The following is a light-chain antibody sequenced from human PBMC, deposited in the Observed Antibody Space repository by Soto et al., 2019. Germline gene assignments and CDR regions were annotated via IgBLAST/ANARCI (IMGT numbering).Light chain of an antibody. CDR3: QQYYSTPLT. CDR1: QSVLYSSNNKNY. J-gene: IGKJ5*01. V-gene: IGKV4-1*01. CDR2: WAS. Sequence: DIVMTQSPDSLAVSLGERATINCKSSQSVLYSSNNKNYLAWYQQKPGQPPKLLIYWASTRESVVPDRFSGSESGTDFTLTISSLQAEDVAFYYCQQYYSTPLTFCQGTRLEIK.